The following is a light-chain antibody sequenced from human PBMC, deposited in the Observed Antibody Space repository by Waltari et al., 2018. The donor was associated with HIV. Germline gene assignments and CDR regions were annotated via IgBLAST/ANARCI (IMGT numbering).Light chain of an antibody. Sequence: QSVLTQPPSASGTPGQRVTISCSGSSANIGCNTVNWYQHRPGTSHKLLIDSNNQRPSGVPDRFSGSKSGTSASLAISGIQFEDEADYYCAAWDDSLKVVFGGGTKLTVL. CDR3: AAWDDSLKVV. V-gene: IGLV1-44*01. J-gene: IGLJ2*01. CDR2: SNN. CDR1: SANIGCNT.